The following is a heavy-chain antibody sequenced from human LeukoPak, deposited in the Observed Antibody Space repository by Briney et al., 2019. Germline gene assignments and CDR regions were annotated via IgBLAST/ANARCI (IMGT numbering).Heavy chain of an antibody. CDR3: ASSPAYSSKNWFDP. CDR2: INHSGST. CDR1: GGSFSGYY. V-gene: IGHV4-34*01. Sequence: SETLSLTCAVYGGSFSGYYWSWIRQPPGKGLEWIGEINHSGSTYYNPSLKSRVTISVDTSKNQFSLKLSSVTAADTAVYYCASSPAYSSKNWFDPWGQGTLVTVSS. D-gene: IGHD6-13*01. J-gene: IGHJ5*02.